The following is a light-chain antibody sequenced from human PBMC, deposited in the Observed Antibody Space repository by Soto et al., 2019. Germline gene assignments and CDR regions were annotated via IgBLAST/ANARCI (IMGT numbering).Light chain of an antibody. Sequence: DIQMTQSPSTLSASVGDRVTITCRASQSISSWLAWYQQKPGKAPNLLIYKASSLEGGVPSRFSGSGSRTEFTLTISSLQPDDYGTYYCQQYYDFRTFGQGTKVDI. V-gene: IGKV1-5*03. J-gene: IGKJ1*01. CDR2: KAS. CDR3: QQYYDFRT. CDR1: QSISSW.